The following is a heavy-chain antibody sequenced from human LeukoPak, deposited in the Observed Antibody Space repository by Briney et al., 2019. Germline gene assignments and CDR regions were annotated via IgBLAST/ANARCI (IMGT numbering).Heavy chain of an antibody. CDR2: IYTSGST. CDR1: GGSISSYY. D-gene: IGHD3-22*01. V-gene: IGHV4-4*07. Sequence: PSETLSLTCTVSGGSISSYYWSWIRQPAGKGLEWIGRIYTSGSTNYNPSLKSRVTMSVDTSKNQFSLKLSSVTAADTAVYYCARDPVPHYYDSSGYYGYWYFDLWGRGTLVTVSS. CDR3: ARDPVPHYYDSSGYYGYWYFDL. J-gene: IGHJ2*01.